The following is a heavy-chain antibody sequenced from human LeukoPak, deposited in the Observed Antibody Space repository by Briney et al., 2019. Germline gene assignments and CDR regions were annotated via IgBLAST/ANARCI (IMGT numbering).Heavy chain of an antibody. CDR2: IIPILGIA. CDR3: ARLNVVEMATASRGAFDI. D-gene: IGHD5-24*01. J-gene: IGHJ3*02. Sequence: SVKVSCKASGGTFISYTISWVRQAPGQGLEWMGRIIPILGIANYAQKFQGRVTISADKSTSTAYMELSSLRSEDTAVYYCARLNVVEMATASRGAFDIWGQGTMVTVSS. V-gene: IGHV1-69*02. CDR1: GGTFISYT.